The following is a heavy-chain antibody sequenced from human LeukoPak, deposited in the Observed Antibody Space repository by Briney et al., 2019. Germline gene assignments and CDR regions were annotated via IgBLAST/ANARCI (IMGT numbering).Heavy chain of an antibody. D-gene: IGHD1-26*01. J-gene: IGHJ4*02. CDR1: GGSISTSSYY. CDR2: IYYSGST. V-gene: IGHV4-39*07. CDR3: AREESGGPPFDY. Sequence: SETLSLTCTVSGGSISTSSYYWGWIRQPPGKGLEWIGSIYYSGSTYYNPSLKSRVTISVDTSKNQFSLKLSSVTAADTAVYYCAREESGGPPFDYWGQGTLVTVSS.